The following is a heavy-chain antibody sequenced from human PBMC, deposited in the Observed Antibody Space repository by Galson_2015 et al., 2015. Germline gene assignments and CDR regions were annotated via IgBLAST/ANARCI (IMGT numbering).Heavy chain of an antibody. J-gene: IGHJ4*02. CDR2: IYYSGST. V-gene: IGHV4-59*01. CDR3: ARDRAGYYYDSSGSFDY. D-gene: IGHD3-22*01. Sequence: IGYIYYSGSTNYNPSLKSRVTISVDTSKNQFSLKLSSVTAADTAVYYCARDRAGYYYDSSGSFDYWGQGTLVTVSS.